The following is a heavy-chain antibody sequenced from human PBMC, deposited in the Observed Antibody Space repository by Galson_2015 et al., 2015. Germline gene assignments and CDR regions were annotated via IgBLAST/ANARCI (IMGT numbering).Heavy chain of an antibody. CDR3: AKENPMVRGVITSKTSSGAFDY. CDR2: ISGSGGST. J-gene: IGHJ4*02. V-gene: IGHV3-23*01. CDR1: GFTFSSYA. D-gene: IGHD3-10*01. Sequence: SLRLSCAASGFTFSSYAMSWVRQAPGKGLEWVSAISGSGGSTYYADSVKGRFTISRDNSKNTLYLQMNSLRAEDTAVYYCAKENPMVRGVITSKTSSGAFDYWGQGTLVTVSS.